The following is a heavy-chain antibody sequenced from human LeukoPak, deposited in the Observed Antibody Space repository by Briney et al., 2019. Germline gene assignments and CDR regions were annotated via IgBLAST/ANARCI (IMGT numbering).Heavy chain of an antibody. D-gene: IGHD3-16*02. CDR3: AKGALPYDYVWGSYRPSGYYCYMDV. V-gene: IGHV3-23*01. Sequence: GGSLRLSCAASGVTFSSYGMSWVRQAPGKGLEWVSAISGSGGSTYYADSVKGRFTISRDNSKNTLYLQMNSLRAEDTAVYYCAKGALPYDYVWGSYRPSGYYCYMDVWGKGTTVTVSS. J-gene: IGHJ6*03. CDR1: GVTFSSYG. CDR2: ISGSGGST.